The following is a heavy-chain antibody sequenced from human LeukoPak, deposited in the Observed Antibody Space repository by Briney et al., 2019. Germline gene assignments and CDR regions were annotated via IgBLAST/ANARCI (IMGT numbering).Heavy chain of an antibody. V-gene: IGHV3-48*04. Sequence: GGSLRLSCAASGFTFSGHNMNWVRQAPGKGLEWISFVSISSGTIYYADSVNGRFRISRDNAKSSLDLQMNSLRAEDTAVYYCARDSIVGALLDYWGQGTLVTVSS. CDR3: ARDSIVGALLDY. J-gene: IGHJ4*02. CDR1: GFTFSGHN. D-gene: IGHD1-26*01. CDR2: VSISSGTI.